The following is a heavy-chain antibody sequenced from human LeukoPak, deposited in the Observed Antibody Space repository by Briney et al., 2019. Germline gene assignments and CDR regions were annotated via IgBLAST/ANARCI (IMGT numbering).Heavy chain of an antibody. CDR1: GFTFSSYA. CDR2: ISDSGGGT. V-gene: IGHV3-23*01. J-gene: IGHJ4*02. D-gene: IGHD6-13*01. CDR3: AKERAAVGVPYLDY. Sequence: GGSLRLSCAASGFTFSSYAMSWVRQAPGKGLEWVSGISDSGGGTYYADSVQGRFTISRDNSKNTLYLQMNSLRAEDTAVYYCAKERAAVGVPYLDYWGQGTLVTVSS.